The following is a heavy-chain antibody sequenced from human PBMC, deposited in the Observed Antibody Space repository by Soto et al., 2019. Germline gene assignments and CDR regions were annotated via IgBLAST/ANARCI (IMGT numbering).Heavy chain of an antibody. V-gene: IGHV3-23*01. Sequence: PWGSLRLSCAFSVFIFSNYAMAWVRQAPGKGLEWVSAISGGGGSTYYADSVKGRFTISRDNSKNTLYLQINSLRAEDTAVYYCARGANGHEVPHWGQGTMVTVS. CDR3: ARGANGHEVPH. D-gene: IGHD2-8*01. J-gene: IGHJ4*02. CDR1: VFIFSNYA. CDR2: ISGGGGST.